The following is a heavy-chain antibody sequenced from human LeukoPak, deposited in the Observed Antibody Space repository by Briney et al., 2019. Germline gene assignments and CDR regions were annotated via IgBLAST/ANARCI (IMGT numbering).Heavy chain of an antibody. J-gene: IGHJ4*02. CDR1: GFTFSSYA. Sequence: GGSLRLSCAASGFTFSSYAMSWVRQAPGKGLEWVAVIWYDGSNKYYADSVKGRFTISRDNSKNTLYLQMNSLRAEDTAVYYCARQVNSLDYWGQGTLVTVSS. D-gene: IGHD5-18*01. CDR2: IWYDGSNK. V-gene: IGHV3-33*08. CDR3: ARQVNSLDY.